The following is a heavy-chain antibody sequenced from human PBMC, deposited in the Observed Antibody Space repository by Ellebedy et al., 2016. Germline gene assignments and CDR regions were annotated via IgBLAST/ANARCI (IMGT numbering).Heavy chain of an antibody. J-gene: IGHJ6*02. Sequence: SETLSLXXTVSGGSISSGDYYWSWIRQPPGKGLEWIGYIYYSGSTYYNPSLKSRVTISVDTSKNQFSLKLSSVTAADTAVYYCARDQIVVVPAANQYYYYGMDVWGQGTTVTVSS. CDR3: ARDQIVVVPAANQYYYYGMDV. D-gene: IGHD2-2*01. CDR2: IYYSGST. CDR1: GGSISSGDYY. V-gene: IGHV4-30-4*01.